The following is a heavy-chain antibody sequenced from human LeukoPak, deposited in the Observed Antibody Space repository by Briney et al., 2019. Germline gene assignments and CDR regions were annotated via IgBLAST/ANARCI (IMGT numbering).Heavy chain of an antibody. V-gene: IGHV1-8*01. Sequence: ASVKVSCKASGYTFTSYDINWVRQATGQGLEWMGWMNPNSGNTGYAQKFQGRVTMTRNTSISTAYMELSSLRSEDTAVYYCARGPRHSDWYGYRGQGTLVTVSS. D-gene: IGHD6-19*01. CDR2: MNPNSGNT. J-gene: IGHJ4*02. CDR3: ARGPRHSDWYGY. CDR1: GYTFTSYD.